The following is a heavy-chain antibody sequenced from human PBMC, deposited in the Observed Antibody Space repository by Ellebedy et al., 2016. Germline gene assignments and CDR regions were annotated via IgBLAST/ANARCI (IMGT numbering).Heavy chain of an antibody. CDR3: TRDGSEWSRDV. CDR1: GFTFNVAG. V-gene: IGHV3-21*06. Sequence: GESLKISCAASGFTFNVAGMTWVRQAPGKGLEWVATIVFTGTAAYYSDSAKGRFIISRDNVKNLVFLQMNSLRVEDTAVYYYTRDGSEWSRDVWGQGTLVTVSS. D-gene: IGHD3-3*01. CDR2: IVFTGTAA. J-gene: IGHJ4*02.